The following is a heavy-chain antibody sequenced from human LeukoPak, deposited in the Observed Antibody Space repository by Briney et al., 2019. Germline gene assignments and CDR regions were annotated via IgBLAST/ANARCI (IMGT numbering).Heavy chain of an antibody. CDR2: ISAYNGNT. Sequence: ASVKVSCKASGYTFTSYGISWVRQAPVQGLEWMGWISAYNGNTNYAQKLQGRVTMTTDTSTSTAYMELRSLRSDDTAVYYCARGEGAIKRGGSIDYWGQGTLVTVSS. D-gene: IGHD3-16*01. V-gene: IGHV1-18*01. CDR3: ARGEGAIKRGGSIDY. CDR1: GYTFTSYG. J-gene: IGHJ4*02.